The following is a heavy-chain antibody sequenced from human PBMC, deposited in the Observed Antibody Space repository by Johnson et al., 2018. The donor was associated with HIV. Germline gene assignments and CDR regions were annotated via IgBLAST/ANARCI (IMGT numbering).Heavy chain of an antibody. CDR3: TTGISWFGAITFDI. CDR2: ITSKSDGGTT. Sequence: VQLVETGGGLVKPGVSLRLSCAASGFTFSNAWMSWVRQAPGKGLEWVGRITSKSDGGTTDSAAPVNGRVTISRDDSKNTLYLQMNSLKTEDTAVYYCTTGISWFGAITFDIWGQGTMVTVSS. J-gene: IGHJ3*02. CDR1: GFTFSNAW. V-gene: IGHV3-15*01. D-gene: IGHD3-10*01.